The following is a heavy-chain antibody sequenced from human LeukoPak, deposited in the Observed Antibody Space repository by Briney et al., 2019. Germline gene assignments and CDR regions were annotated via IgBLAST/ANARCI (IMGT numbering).Heavy chain of an antibody. CDR2: IYTSGST. V-gene: IGHV4-4*07. Sequence: SETLSLTCTVSGGSISSYYWSWIRQPAGKGLEWIGRIYTSGSTNYNPSLKSRVTISVDTSKNQFSLKLSSVTAADTAVYYCARAHPTYYYDSSGYFHAFDIWGQGTMVTVSS. D-gene: IGHD3-22*01. CDR1: GGSISSYY. CDR3: ARAHPTYYYDSSGYFHAFDI. J-gene: IGHJ3*02.